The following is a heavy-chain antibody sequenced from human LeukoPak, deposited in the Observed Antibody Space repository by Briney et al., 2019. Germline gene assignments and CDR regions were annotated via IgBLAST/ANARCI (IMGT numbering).Heavy chain of an antibody. V-gene: IGHV4-30-2*01. Sequence: TLSLTCTVSGGSISSGGYYWSWIRQPPGKGLEWIGYIYHSGSTYYNPSLKSRVTISVDRSKNQFSLKLSSVTAADTAVYYCAAHARGFVGEATLFDYWGQGTLVTVSS. CDR3: AAHARGFVGEATLFDY. J-gene: IGHJ4*02. CDR2: IYHSGST. D-gene: IGHD3-10*01. CDR1: GGSISSGGYY.